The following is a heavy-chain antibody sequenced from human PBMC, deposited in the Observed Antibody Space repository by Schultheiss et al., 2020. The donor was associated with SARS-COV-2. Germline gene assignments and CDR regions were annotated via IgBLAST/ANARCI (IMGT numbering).Heavy chain of an antibody. D-gene: IGHD5-12*01. V-gene: IGHV4-34*01. CDR3: AKLGGYDSQLHTYYYYYGMDV. CDR2: ISYDGDT. J-gene: IGHJ6*02. Sequence: SETLSLTCAVSADSSSPYSWTWIRQPPGKGLDWVGEISYDGDTNYNPSLTSRVTISIDTSKNQFSLKLSSVTAADTAVYYCAKLGGYDSQLHTYYYYYGMDVWGQGTTVTVSS. CDR1: ADSSSPYS.